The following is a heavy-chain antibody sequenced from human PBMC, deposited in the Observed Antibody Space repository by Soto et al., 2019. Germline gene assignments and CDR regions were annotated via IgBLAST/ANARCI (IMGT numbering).Heavy chain of an antibody. D-gene: IGHD6-13*01. CDR2: ISSSSSYI. V-gene: IGHV3-21*01. CDR1: GFTFSSYS. J-gene: IGHJ4*02. Sequence: GGSLRLSCAASGFTFSSYSMNWVRQAPGKELEWVSSISSSSSYIYYADSVKGRFTISRDNAKNSLYLQMNSLRAEDTAVYYCARGPPAAAFDYWGQGTLVTVSS. CDR3: ARGPPAAAFDY.